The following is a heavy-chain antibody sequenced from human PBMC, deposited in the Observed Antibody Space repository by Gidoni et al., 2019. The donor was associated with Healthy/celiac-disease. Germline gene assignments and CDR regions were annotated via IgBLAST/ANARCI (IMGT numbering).Heavy chain of an antibody. CDR2: IYHSGST. Sequence: QVQLQESGPGLVKPSGTVSLTCAVSGGSISRSNWWSWVRQPPGKGLAWIGEIYHSGSTNYNPFLKSRFTISVDKSQNHFSLSLSSVTAADTAVYSCARDRLGDSSGYYSYFAYWGQGTLVTVSS. V-gene: IGHV4-4*02. CDR3: ARDRLGDSSGYYSYFAY. CDR1: GGSISRSNW. D-gene: IGHD3-22*01. J-gene: IGHJ4*02.